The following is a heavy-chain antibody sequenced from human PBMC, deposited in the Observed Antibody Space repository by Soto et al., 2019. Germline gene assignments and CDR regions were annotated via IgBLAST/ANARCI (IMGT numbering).Heavy chain of an antibody. CDR2: IYYSGST. Sequence: SETLSLTCTVSGGSISSGGYYWSWIRQHPGKGLEWIGYIYYSGSTYYNPSLKSRVTVSVDTSKNHFSLKLSSVTAADTAVYYCARQPYDSSGYYYVSWGPGTLVTVSS. CDR1: GGSISSGGYY. J-gene: IGHJ5*02. D-gene: IGHD3-22*01. V-gene: IGHV4-39*01. CDR3: ARQPYDSSGYYYVS.